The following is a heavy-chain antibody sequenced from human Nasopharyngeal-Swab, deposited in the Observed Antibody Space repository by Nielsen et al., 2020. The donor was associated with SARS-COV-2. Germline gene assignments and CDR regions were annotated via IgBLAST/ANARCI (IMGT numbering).Heavy chain of an antibody. J-gene: IGHJ5*02. D-gene: IGHD2-2*01. V-gene: IGHV1-69*13. Sequence: SVKVSCKASGGTFSSYAINWVRQAPGQGLEWMGGIIPIFGTANYAQKFQGRVTITADESTSTVYMELSSLRSEDMAVYYCARGVAPAAMHGWFDPWGQGTLVTVSS. CDR1: GGTFSSYA. CDR2: IIPIFGTA. CDR3: ARGVAPAAMHGWFDP.